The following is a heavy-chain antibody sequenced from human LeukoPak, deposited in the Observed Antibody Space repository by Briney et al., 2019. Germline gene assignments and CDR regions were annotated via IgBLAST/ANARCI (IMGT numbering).Heavy chain of an antibody. CDR1: GFTFSSYE. CDR2: ISSSGSII. V-gene: IGHV3-48*03. J-gene: IGHJ4*02. Sequence: PGGPLRLSCAASGFTFSSYEMNWVRQAPGKGLEWVSYISSSGSIIYYADSVKGRFTISRDNAKNSLYLQMNSLRAEDTAVYYCARIANYYDSSGRWGQGTLVTVSS. D-gene: IGHD3-22*01. CDR3: ARIANYYDSSGR.